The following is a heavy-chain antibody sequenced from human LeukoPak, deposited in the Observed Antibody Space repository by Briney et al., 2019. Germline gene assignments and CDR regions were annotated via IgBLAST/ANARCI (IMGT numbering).Heavy chain of an antibody. J-gene: IGHJ5*02. CDR1: GGSISSSSYY. CDR3: ARGHDYGDYLNWFDP. V-gene: IGHV4-39*07. Sequence: SETLSLTCTVSGGSISSSSYYWDWIRQPPGKGLEWIGSIYYSGSTYYNPSLKSRVTISVDTSKNQFSLKLSSVTAADTAVYYCARGHDYGDYLNWFDPWGQGTLVTVSS. D-gene: IGHD4-17*01. CDR2: IYYSGST.